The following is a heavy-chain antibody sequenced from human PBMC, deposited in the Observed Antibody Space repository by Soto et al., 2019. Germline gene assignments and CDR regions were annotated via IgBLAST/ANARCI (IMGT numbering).Heavy chain of an antibody. V-gene: IGHV4-59*01. CDR2: IHDSGST. D-gene: IGHD5-18*01. Sequence: QVQLQESGPGLVKPSETLSLTCTGSGGSISSYYWSWIRQPPGKGLEWIGDIHDSGSTNYNPSLKSRVTISADTAKNQFSLKLSSVNAADTAGYYCARGWTAAIVAFWGQGSLVTVSS. CDR1: GGSISSYY. J-gene: IGHJ4*02. CDR3: ARGWTAAIVAF.